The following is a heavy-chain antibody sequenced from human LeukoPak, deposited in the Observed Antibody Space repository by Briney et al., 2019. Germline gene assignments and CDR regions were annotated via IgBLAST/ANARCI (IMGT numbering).Heavy chain of an antibody. CDR1: GYTFTSYG. CDR2: ISAYNGNT. J-gene: IGHJ4*02. D-gene: IGHD3-22*01. V-gene: IGHV1-18*01. Sequence: ASVKVSCKASGYTFTSYGISWVRQAPGQGLEWMGWISAYNGNTNYAQKLQGRVTMTTDTSTSTAYMELRSLRSDDTAVYYCARVYGGVYDSSGYLDYWGQGTLVTVSS. CDR3: ARVYGGVYDSSGYLDY.